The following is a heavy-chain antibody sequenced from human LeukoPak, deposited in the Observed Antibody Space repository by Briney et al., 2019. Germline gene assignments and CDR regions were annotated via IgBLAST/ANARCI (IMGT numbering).Heavy chain of an antibody. D-gene: IGHD6-19*01. Sequence: SETLSLTCAVYGGSFSPYYWSWIRQPPGKGLEWIGEINHSGSTNYNPSLKSRVTISVDTSKNQFSLRLSSVTAADTAVYYCARAFSSGSPFDYWGQGTLVTVSS. CDR1: GGSFSPYY. J-gene: IGHJ4*02. CDR3: ARAFSSGSPFDY. CDR2: INHSGST. V-gene: IGHV4-34*01.